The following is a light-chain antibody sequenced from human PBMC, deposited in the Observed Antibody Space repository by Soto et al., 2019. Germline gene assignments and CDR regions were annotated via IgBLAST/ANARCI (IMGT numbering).Light chain of an antibody. Sequence: EIVLTQSPATLSLSPGERATLSCRASQSVSSYLAWYQQKPGQAPRLLIYDASNRATGIPARFSGSGSGTDFPLTISSLEPEDFAIYYCQQRSNWPPVTFGGGTKVESK. CDR1: QSVSSY. CDR3: QQRSNWPPVT. J-gene: IGKJ4*01. CDR2: DAS. V-gene: IGKV3-11*01.